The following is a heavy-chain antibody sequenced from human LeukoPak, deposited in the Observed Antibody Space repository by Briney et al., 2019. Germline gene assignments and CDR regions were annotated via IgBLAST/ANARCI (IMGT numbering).Heavy chain of an antibody. CDR2: IYYSGST. CDR1: GGSISSSNYY. J-gene: IGHJ4*02. Sequence: SETLSLTCTVSGGSISSSNYYWARIRQPPGKGLEWIASIYYSGSTYYSPSLKSRVTISVDTSKNQFSLKMTSVTAADTAVYYCAPGSISTGYYHYWGQGTLVTVSS. D-gene: IGHD3-22*01. CDR3: APGSISTGYYHY. V-gene: IGHV4-39*01.